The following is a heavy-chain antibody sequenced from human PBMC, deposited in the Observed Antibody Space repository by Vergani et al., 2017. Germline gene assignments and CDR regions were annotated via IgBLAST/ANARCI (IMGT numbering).Heavy chain of an antibody. CDR1: GCTFSSYG. CDR2: VRYDGTNK. D-gene: IGHD1-26*01. CDR3: AKGEGIVANWQGYYYNGMDV. Sequence: QVQLVESGGGVVQRGGSLRLSCAASGCTFSSYGMHWVRQAPGKGLEWVAFVRYDGTNKYYADSVKGRFTISRDNSKNTLYLQMNSLRAEDTAVYYCAKGEGIVANWQGYYYNGMDVWGQXP. J-gene: IGHJ6*02. V-gene: IGHV3-30*02.